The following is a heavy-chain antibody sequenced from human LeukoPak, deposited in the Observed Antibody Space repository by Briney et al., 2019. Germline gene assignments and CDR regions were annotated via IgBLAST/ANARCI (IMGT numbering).Heavy chain of an antibody. V-gene: IGHV3-23*01. J-gene: IGHJ4*02. CDR3: ARSLPVREGDYFDY. CDR1: GFTFSSYA. CDR2: ISGSGDST. D-gene: IGHD3-10*01. Sequence: GGSLRLSCAASGFTFSSYAMSWVRQAPGKGLEWVSGISGSGDSTYYADSVKGRFTISRDNSRNTLYLQMNSLRAEDTAVYYCARSLPVREGDYFDYWGQGTLVTVSS.